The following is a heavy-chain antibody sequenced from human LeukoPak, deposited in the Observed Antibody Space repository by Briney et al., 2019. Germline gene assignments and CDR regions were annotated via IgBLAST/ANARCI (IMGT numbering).Heavy chain of an antibody. CDR1: GFTFSSYW. CDR3: ARVLLLSIAYDAFDI. J-gene: IGHJ3*02. CDR2: IKQDGSEK. V-gene: IGHV3-7*01. D-gene: IGHD2-15*01. Sequence: GGSLRLSCAASGFTFSSYWMSWVRQAPGKGLEWVANIKQDGSEKYYVDSVKGRFTISRDNAKNSLYLQMNSLRAEDTAVYYCARVLLLSIAYDAFDIWGQGTMVTVSS.